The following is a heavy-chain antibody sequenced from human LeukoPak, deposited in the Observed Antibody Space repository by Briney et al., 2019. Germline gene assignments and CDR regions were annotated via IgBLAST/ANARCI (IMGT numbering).Heavy chain of an antibody. CDR1: GGSISTYY. D-gene: IGHD3-10*01. J-gene: IGHJ4*02. CDR3: ARHSRSVDYGSGSYTWDY. V-gene: IGHV4-59*04. Sequence: SETLSLTCTVSGGSISTYYWSWIRQPPGKGLEWIGTIYYSGSTYYNLSLKSRVTISVDTSRNQFSLKLSSVTAADTAVYYCARHSRSVDYGSGSYTWDYWGQGTLVTVSS. CDR2: IYYSGST.